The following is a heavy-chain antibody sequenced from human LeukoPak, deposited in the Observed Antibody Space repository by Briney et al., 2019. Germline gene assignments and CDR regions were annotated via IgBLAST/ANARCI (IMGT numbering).Heavy chain of an antibody. CDR1: GFTVSSNY. CDR3: ARGVDSSGYNWFDP. V-gene: IGHV3-53*01. D-gene: IGHD3-22*01. CDR2: IYSGGST. J-gene: IGHJ5*02. Sequence: GGSLRLSCAASGFTVSSNYMSWVRQAPGRGLEWVSVIYSGGSTYYADSVKGRFTISRDNSKNTLYLQMNSLRAEDTAVYYCARGVDSSGYNWFDPWGQGTLVTVSS.